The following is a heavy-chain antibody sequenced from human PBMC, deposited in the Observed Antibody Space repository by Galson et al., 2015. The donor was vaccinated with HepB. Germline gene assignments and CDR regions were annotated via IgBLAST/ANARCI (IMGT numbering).Heavy chain of an antibody. V-gene: IGHV3-11*05. CDR2: ISSSSDYT. Sequence: SLRLSCAASSGFTFSDYYMSWIRQAPGKGLEWVSYISSSSDYTNYADSLKGRITISRDNAKNSLYLQMNSLRDEDTAVYYCVRDLPKFGESYPFYYYGMDVWGQGTTVTVSS. J-gene: IGHJ6*02. D-gene: IGHD3-10*01. CDR1: GFTFSDYY. CDR3: VRDLPKFGESYPFYYYGMDV.